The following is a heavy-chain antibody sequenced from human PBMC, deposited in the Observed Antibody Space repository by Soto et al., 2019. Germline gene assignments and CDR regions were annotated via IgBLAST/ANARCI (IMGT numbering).Heavy chain of an antibody. J-gene: IGHJ4*02. CDR1: GFTFSSYS. D-gene: IGHD6-6*01. CDR2: ISSSSSYI. CDR3: ARDSPSSSSFDY. Sequence: PGGSLRLSCAASGFTFSSYSMNWVRQAPGKGLEWVSSISSSSSYIYYADSVKGRFTISRDSAKNSLYLQMNSLRAEDTAVYYCARDSPSSSSFDYWGQGTLVTVSS. V-gene: IGHV3-21*01.